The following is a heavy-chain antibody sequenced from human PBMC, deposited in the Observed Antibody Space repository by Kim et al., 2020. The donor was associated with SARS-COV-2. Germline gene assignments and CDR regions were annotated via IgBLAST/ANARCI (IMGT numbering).Heavy chain of an antibody. CDR1: GINFSYYY. D-gene: IGHD6-13*01. J-gene: IGHJ4*02. CDR2: ISSSGSYT. V-gene: IGHV3-11*05. Sequence: GGSLRLSCAASGINFSYYYMSWIRQAPGKGLEWVSYISSSGSYTKYADSLKGRFTISRDNAENSLYLEMNSLRPEDTAVYYCVRVAVGASSWYYFDSWGPRTLVTVST. CDR3: VRVAVGASSWYYFDS.